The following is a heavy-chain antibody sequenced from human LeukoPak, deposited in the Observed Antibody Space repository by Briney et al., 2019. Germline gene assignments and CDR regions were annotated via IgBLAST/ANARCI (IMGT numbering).Heavy chain of an antibody. D-gene: IGHD3-22*01. V-gene: IGHV4-4*07. CDR2: IYSSGST. Sequence: SETLSLTCTVSGGSISSYYWSWIRQSAGKGLEWIGRIYSSGSTDYNPSLKSRVTISVDTSKNQFSLKLSSVTAADTAVYYCARLFIREGSGYNWFDPWGQGTLVTVSS. CDR1: GGSISSYY. J-gene: IGHJ5*02. CDR3: ARLFIREGSGYNWFDP.